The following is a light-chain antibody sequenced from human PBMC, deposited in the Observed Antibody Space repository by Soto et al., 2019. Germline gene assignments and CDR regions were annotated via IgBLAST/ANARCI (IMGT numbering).Light chain of an antibody. CDR3: QKYDRAPRT. Sequence: NQMTQSPSPXSASIGDSVTITCRASQGINNYLAWYQQKPGKVPVLLIYSASTLKSGVPSRFSGRGAGTDFTLTISSLQPEDFATYYCQKYDRAPRTFGQGTKVDIK. J-gene: IGKJ1*01. V-gene: IGKV1-27*01. CDR1: QGINNY. CDR2: SAS.